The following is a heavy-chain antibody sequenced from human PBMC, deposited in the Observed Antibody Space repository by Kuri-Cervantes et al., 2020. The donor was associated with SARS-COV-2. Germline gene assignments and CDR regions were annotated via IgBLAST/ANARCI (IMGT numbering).Heavy chain of an antibody. CDR1: GYTFTGYY. D-gene: IGHD3-22*01. J-gene: IGHJ3*02. Sequence: ASVKVSCKASGYTFTGYYMHWVRQAPGQGLEWMGRINPNSGGTNYAQKFQGRVTMTRDTSISTAYMELSRLRSDVTAVYYCAQLQFGDYYDGSGYPDAFDIWGQGTMVTVSS. CDR3: AQLQFGDYYDGSGYPDAFDI. CDR2: INPNSGGT. V-gene: IGHV1-2*06.